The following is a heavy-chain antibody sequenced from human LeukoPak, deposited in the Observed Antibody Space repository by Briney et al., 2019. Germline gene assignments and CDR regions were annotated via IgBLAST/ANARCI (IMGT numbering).Heavy chain of an antibody. J-gene: IGHJ5*02. CDR2: IHPGDSDT. CDR1: GYTFTTYW. Sequence: GESLKISCKGSGYTFTTYWIGWVRQMPGKGLEWMGFIHPGDSDTRYSPSFQGQVTISVDKSINTAYLQWSSLKASDTAMYYCARTPSADYYPRCDPWGQGTLVTVSS. CDR3: ARTPSADYYPRCDP. V-gene: IGHV5-51*01. D-gene: IGHD3-10*01.